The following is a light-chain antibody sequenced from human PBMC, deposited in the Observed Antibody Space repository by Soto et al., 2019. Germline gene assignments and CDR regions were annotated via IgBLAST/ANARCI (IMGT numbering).Light chain of an antibody. CDR1: QSVSSSY. CDR3: QQYGSSPRFT. V-gene: IGKV3-20*01. J-gene: IGKJ3*01. Sequence: EIVLTQSPGTLSLSPGERATLSCRASQSVSSSYLAWYQQKPGQAPRLLIYGASSSATGIPDRFSGSGSGTDFTLTISRLEPEAFAVYYCQQYGSSPRFTFGPGTKLDIK. CDR2: GAS.